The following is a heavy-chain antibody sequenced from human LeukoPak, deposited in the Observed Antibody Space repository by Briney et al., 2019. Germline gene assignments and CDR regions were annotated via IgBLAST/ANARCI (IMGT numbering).Heavy chain of an antibody. CDR3: ARVYSSSSEAHFDY. J-gene: IGHJ4*02. CDR1: GGSISSSSYY. D-gene: IGHD6-6*01. V-gene: IGHV4-39*07. Sequence: SETLSLTCTVSGGSISSSSYYWGWIRQPPGKGLEWIGSIYYSGSTYYNPSLKSRVTISVDTSKNQFSLKLSSVTAADTAVYYCARVYSSSSEAHFDYWGQGTLVTVSS. CDR2: IYYSGST.